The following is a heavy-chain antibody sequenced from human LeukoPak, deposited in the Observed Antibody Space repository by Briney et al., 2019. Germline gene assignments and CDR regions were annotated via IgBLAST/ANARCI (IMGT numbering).Heavy chain of an antibody. J-gene: IGHJ4*02. V-gene: IGHV3-30*18. D-gene: IGHD3-22*01. CDR3: AKAYDTEAYFDY. CDR2: IWYGGSNK. Sequence: GRSLRLSCAASGFTFSSYGMHWVRQAPGKGLEWVAVIWYGGSNKYYADSVKGRFTISRDNSKNTLYLQMNSLRAEDTAVYYCAKAYDTEAYFDYWGQGTLVTVSS. CDR1: GFTFSSYG.